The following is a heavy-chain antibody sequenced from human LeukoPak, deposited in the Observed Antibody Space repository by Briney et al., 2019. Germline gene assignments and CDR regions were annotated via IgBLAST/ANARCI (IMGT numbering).Heavy chain of an antibody. D-gene: IGHD3-22*01. J-gene: IGHJ3*02. Sequence: GASVKVSCKASGYTFTSYGISWVRQAPGQGLEWMGWISAYNGNTNYAQKLQGRVTMTTDTSTSTAYMELRSLRSDDTAVYYCARFSYYGSSGYKDAFDIWGQGTMVTVSS. CDR2: ISAYNGNT. V-gene: IGHV1-18*01. CDR1: GYTFTSYG. CDR3: ARFSYYGSSGYKDAFDI.